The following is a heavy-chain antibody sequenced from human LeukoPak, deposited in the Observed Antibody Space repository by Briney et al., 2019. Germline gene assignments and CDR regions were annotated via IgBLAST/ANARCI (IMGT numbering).Heavy chain of an antibody. CDR3: ARDRGGARFDP. D-gene: IGHD3-10*01. CDR2: INHSGST. J-gene: IGHJ5*02. CDR1: GGSFSGYY. V-gene: IGHV4-34*01. Sequence: PSETLSLTCAVYGGSFSGYYWSWIRQPPGKGLEWIGEINHSGSTNYNPSLKSRVTISVDTSKNQFSLKLSSVTAADTAVYYCARDRGGARFDPWGQGTLVTVSS.